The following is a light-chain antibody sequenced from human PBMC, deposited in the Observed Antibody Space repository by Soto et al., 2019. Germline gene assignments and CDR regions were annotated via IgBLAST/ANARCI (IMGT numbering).Light chain of an antibody. CDR2: AAS. J-gene: IGKJ5*01. Sequence: EIVMTQSPATLSVSPGERATLSCRASHSVRSNLAWYQQKPGQAPGLIIYAASTRATGIPARFSGSGSGTEFTLTISSLQSEDFAIYYCQQYNNWPPITFGQGTRLEIK. CDR3: QQYNNWPPIT. CDR1: HSVRSN. V-gene: IGKV3-15*01.